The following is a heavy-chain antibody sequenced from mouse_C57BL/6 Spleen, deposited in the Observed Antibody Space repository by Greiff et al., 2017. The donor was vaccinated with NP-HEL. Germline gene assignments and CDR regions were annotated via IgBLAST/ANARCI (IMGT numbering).Heavy chain of an antibody. J-gene: IGHJ4*01. CDR1: GYTFTEYT. V-gene: IGHV1-62-2*01. D-gene: IGHD1-1*01. CDR3: ARHEEYYGSRGAMDD. Sequence: VKLVESGAELVKPGASVKLSCKASGYTFTEYTIHWVKQRSGQGLEWIGWFYPGSGSIKYNEKFKDKATLTADKSSSTVYMELSSLTSEDSAVYSCARHEEYYGSRGAMDDWGQGTSVTVSS. CDR2: FYPGSGSI.